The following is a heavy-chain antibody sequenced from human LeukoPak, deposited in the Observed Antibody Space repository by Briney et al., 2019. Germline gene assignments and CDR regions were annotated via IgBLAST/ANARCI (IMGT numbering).Heavy chain of an antibody. D-gene: IGHD3-10*01. CDR2: ISYDGSNK. J-gene: IGHJ4*02. Sequence: GGSLRLSCAASGFTFSSYAMHWVRQAPGKGLEWVAVISYDGSNKYYADSVKGRFTISRDNSKNTLYLQMNSLRAEDTAVYYCARGAYGSVTYFFEYWGQGTLVTVSS. V-gene: IGHV3-30-3*01. CDR1: GFTFSSYA. CDR3: ARGAYGSVTYFFEY.